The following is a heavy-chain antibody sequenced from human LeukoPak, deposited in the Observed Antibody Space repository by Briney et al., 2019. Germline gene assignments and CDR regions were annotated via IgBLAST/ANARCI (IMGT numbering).Heavy chain of an antibody. D-gene: IGHD3-22*01. V-gene: IGHV4-59*08. CDR2: IYYSGST. Sequence: SETLSLTCTVSDGSISSYYWSLIRQPPGKGLEWIGYIYYSGSTNYNPSLKSRVTITVDTSKNQFSLKLSSVTAADTAVYYCARHLLYYYDSSGYYNFDAFDIWGQGTMVTVSS. CDR3: ARHLLYYYDSSGYYNFDAFDI. CDR1: DGSISSYY. J-gene: IGHJ3*02.